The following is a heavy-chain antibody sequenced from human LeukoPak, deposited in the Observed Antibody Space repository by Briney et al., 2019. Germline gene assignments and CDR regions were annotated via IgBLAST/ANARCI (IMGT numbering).Heavy chain of an antibody. CDR3: AKSWNIVAIFPHY. CDR1: GFTFSDYY. D-gene: IGHD5-12*01. V-gene: IGHV3-11*04. J-gene: IGHJ4*02. CDR2: ISSSGSTI. Sequence: KPGGSLRLSCAASGFTFSDYYMSWIRQAPGKGLEWVSYISSSGSTIYYADSVKGRFTISRDNPKNTLYLQMNSLRAEDTAVYYCAKSWNIVAIFPHYWGQGTLVTVSS.